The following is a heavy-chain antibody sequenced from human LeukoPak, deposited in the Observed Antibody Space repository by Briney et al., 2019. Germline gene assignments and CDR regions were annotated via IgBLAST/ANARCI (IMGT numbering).Heavy chain of an antibody. J-gene: IGHJ5*02. CDR2: IYYSGST. V-gene: IGHV4-59*01. Sequence: SETLSLTCTVSGGSINSYYWSWIRQPPGKGLEWMGYIYYSGSTNYNPSLKSRVTISVDTSKNQFSLKMSSVTAADTAVYYCARARDGHINNWFDPWGQGTLVTVSS. CDR1: GGSINSYY. CDR3: ARARDGHINNWFDP. D-gene: IGHD5-24*01.